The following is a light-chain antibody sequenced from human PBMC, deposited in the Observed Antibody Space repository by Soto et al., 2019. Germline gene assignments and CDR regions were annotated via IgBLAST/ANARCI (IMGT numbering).Light chain of an antibody. CDR3: SSYTRTRGV. V-gene: IGLV2-14*01. Sequence: QSALTQPASVSGSPGQSITISCTGTSSDIGTYNSVSWYQQHPGKAPKLIISEVTNRPSGVSNRFSGSKSGNTASLTISGLQAEDEADYYCSSYTRTRGVFGTGTKLTVL. CDR1: SSDIGTYNS. J-gene: IGLJ1*01. CDR2: EVT.